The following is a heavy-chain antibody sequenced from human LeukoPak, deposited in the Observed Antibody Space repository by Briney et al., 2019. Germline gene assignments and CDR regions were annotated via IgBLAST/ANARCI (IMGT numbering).Heavy chain of an antibody. CDR2: VKKDGNQ. J-gene: IGHJ4*02. CDR1: GFTFTRHW. V-gene: IGHV3-7*01. CDR3: ARGPDYGDRLDYFDY. D-gene: IGHD4-17*01. Sequence: PGGSLRFSCAASGFTFTRHWMGWVRQAPGKGLEWVASVKKDGNQYSVDSVKGRFIISRDNARNSLSLQMSSLRVEDTAIYFCARGPDYGDRLDYFDYWGQGTLVTVSS.